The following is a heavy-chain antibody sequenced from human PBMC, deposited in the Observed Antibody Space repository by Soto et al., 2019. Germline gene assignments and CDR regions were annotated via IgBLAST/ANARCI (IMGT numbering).Heavy chain of an antibody. V-gene: IGHV3-66*01. CDR1: GFTFSSYA. J-gene: IGHJ4*02. D-gene: IGHD2-15*01. CDR2: IYSGGST. Sequence: GGSLRLSCAASGFTFSSYAMSWVRQAPGKGLEWVSVIYSGGSTYYADSVKGRFTISRDNSKNTLYLQMNSLRAEDTAVYYCARSFRSGGILDYWGQGTLVTVSS. CDR3: ARSFRSGGILDY.